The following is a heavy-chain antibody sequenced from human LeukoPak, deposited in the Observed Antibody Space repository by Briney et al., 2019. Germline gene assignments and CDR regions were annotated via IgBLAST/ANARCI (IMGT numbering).Heavy chain of an antibody. CDR3: APHRDGSYPFDY. Sequence: GGSLRLSCAASGLTFSSYWVSWVRQAPGKGLEWVANIKQDGSEKYYVDSVKGRFTISRDNAKNSLYLQMNSLRAEDTAVYYCAPHRDGSYPFDYWGQGTLVTVSS. CDR2: IKQDGSEK. J-gene: IGHJ4*02. V-gene: IGHV3-7*01. CDR1: GLTFSSYW. D-gene: IGHD1-26*01.